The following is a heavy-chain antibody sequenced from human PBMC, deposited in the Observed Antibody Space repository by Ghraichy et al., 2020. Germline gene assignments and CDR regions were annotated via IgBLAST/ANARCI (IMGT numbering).Heavy chain of an antibody. V-gene: IGHV3-15*01. CDR1: GFTFSNAW. J-gene: IGHJ3*02. Sequence: GESLNIPCAASGFTFSNAWMSWVRQAPGKGLEWVGRIKSKTDGGTTDYAAPVKGRFTISRDDSKNTLYLQMNSLKTEDTAVYYCTRALSRRAAAGNGAFDIWGQGTMVTVSS. CDR3: TRALSRRAAAGNGAFDI. CDR2: IKSKTDGGTT. D-gene: IGHD6-13*01.